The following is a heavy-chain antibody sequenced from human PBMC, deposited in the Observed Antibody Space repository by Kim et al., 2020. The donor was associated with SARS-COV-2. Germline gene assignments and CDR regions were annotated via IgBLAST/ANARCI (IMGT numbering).Heavy chain of an antibody. CDR1: GGSISTYY. Sequence: SETLSLTCTVSGGSISTYYWNLIRQSPGKGLEWIGYIHYSGSTNYNPSLKSRVTISVDTSKNQFSLNLSSVTAADTAVYYCARGFYYFDYWGQGTLVTVS. CDR3: ARGFYYFDY. J-gene: IGHJ4*02. V-gene: IGHV4-59*08. CDR2: IHYSGST.